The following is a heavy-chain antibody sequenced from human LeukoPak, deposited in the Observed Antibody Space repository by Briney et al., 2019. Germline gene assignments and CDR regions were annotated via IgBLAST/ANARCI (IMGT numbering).Heavy chain of an antibody. D-gene: IGHD5-12*01. J-gene: IGHJ4*02. Sequence: ASVKVSCKASGYTFTGYYMHWVRQAPGQGLEWMGIINPSGGSTSYAQKFQGRVTMTRDTSTSTVYMELSSLRSEDTAVYYCARKNQRGYYFDYWGQGTLVTVSS. CDR2: INPSGGST. V-gene: IGHV1-46*01. CDR3: ARKNQRGYYFDY. CDR1: GYTFTGYY.